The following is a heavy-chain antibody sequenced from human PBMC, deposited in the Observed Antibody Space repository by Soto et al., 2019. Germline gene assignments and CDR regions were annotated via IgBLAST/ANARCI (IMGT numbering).Heavy chain of an antibody. V-gene: IGHV4-59*01. J-gene: IGHJ5*02. D-gene: IGHD5-12*01. CDR2: IYYSGVT. Sequence: QGQLQESGPGLVKPSETLSLTCTVSGDSISTYNWGWIQQPPGKGLEWIGCIYYSGVTNYNPSLKSRVTISVDTPKNHLSLKLNSVTAADTAVYYCARVAADIASWLDPWGQGTLVTVSS. CDR1: GDSISTYN. CDR3: ARVAADIASWLDP.